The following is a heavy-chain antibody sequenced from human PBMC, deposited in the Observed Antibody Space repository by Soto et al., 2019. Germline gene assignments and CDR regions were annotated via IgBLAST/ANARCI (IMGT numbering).Heavy chain of an antibody. V-gene: IGHV3-48*02. CDR2: ITNTGGTI. Sequence: EVQVVESGGGLVQPGGSLRLSCEGSGFTFSTYNMDWVRQAPGKGLEWVSYITNTGGTIYYADSVRGRFTISRDNAKNTLFLQMNSLRDDDTAVYYCARDGNRGFDMDVWGQGTTVTVSS. J-gene: IGHJ6*02. CDR3: ARDGNRGFDMDV. CDR1: GFTFSTYN.